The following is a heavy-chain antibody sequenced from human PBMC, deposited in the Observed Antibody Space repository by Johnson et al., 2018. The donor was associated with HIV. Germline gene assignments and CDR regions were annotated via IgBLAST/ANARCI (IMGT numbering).Heavy chain of an antibody. V-gene: IGHV3-30*02. CDR1: GFSFSSFG. Sequence: QVQLVESGGGVVQPGGSLRLSCAASGFSFSSFGMHWVRQAPGKGLEWVAFIRFDGSSKYYADSVKGRFTISRDNSKNTQYLQMNSLRAGDTDVYYCAKGRETNAFDIWGQGTMVTVSS. J-gene: IGHJ3*02. CDR3: AKGRETNAFDI. CDR2: IRFDGSSK. D-gene: IGHD1-7*01.